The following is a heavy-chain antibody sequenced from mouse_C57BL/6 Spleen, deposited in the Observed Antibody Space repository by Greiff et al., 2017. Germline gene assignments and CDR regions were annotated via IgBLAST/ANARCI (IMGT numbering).Heavy chain of an antibody. CDR1: GYTFTSYW. CDR2: INPSNGGT. V-gene: IGHV1-53*01. Sequence: QVQLQQPGTELVKPGASVKLSCKASGYTFTSYWMHWVKQRPGQGLEWIGNINPSNGGTNYNEKFKSKATLTVDKSSSTAYMQLSSLTAEDSAVYYGARPYYGSSWYFDVWGTGTTVTVSS. CDR3: ARPYYGSSWYFDV. D-gene: IGHD1-1*01. J-gene: IGHJ1*03.